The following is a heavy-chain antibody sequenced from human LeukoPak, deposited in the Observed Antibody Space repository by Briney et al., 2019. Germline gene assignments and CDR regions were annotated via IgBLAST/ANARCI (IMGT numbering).Heavy chain of an antibody. J-gene: IGHJ4*02. D-gene: IGHD3-3*01. CDR3: ARDHHDFWSGYPNY. V-gene: IGHV3-74*01. CDR1: GFTLGWYW. Sequence: PGGSLRISCAASGFTLGWYWMHWLREAPGTGLVCVARSKSDGKITDYADSVRGRFTTSRDNTKNTVYLQMSSLRAEDTGVYYCARDHHDFWSGYPNYWGQGTLVIVSS. CDR2: SKSDGKIT.